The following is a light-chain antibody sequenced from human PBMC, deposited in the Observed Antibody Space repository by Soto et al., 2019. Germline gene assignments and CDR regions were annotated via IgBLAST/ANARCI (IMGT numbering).Light chain of an antibody. CDR1: SSNIGRNT. V-gene: IGLV1-44*01. Sequence: QLVLTQPPSASGNPGQRVTISCSGSSSNIGRNTVNWYQQLPGTAPKVLIYNNNQRPSGVPDRFSGSKSGTSASLAISGLQSEDEADYYCAAWDDSLNGHVFGTGTKLTVL. J-gene: IGLJ1*01. CDR3: AAWDDSLNGHV. CDR2: NNN.